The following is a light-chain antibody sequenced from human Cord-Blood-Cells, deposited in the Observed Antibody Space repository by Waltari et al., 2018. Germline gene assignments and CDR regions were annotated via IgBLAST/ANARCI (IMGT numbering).Light chain of an antibody. CDR2: GKN. V-gene: IGLV3-19*01. CDR3: SSRDSSGNQRV. Sequence: SSVLTQDPAVSVALGQTVRITCQGDSLRSYYASWYQQKPGQDPVLFIYGKNNRPSGIPDRFCGSSSGNTASLTIAGAQAEDEADYYCSSRDSSGNQRVFGGGTKLTVL. CDR1: SLRSYY. J-gene: IGLJ3*02.